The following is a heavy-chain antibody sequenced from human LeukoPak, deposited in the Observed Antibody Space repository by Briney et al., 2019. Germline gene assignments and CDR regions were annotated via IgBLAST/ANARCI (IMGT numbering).Heavy chain of an antibody. Sequence: PGGSLRLSCAASGFTFNSYGMHWVRQAPGKGLEWVAVMWYDGSNKYYADSVKGRFTISRDDSKNTLYLQMNSLRAEDTAMHYCARGLPPVMKYYFDYWGQGTLVTVSS. CDR2: MWYDGSNK. CDR3: ARGLPPVMKYYFDY. CDR1: GFTFNSYG. D-gene: IGHD4-11*01. V-gene: IGHV3-33*01. J-gene: IGHJ4*02.